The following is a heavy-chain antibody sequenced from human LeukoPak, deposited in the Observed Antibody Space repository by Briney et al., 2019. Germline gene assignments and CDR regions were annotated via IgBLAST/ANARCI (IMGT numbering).Heavy chain of an antibody. CDR1: GFTVSSNY. Sequence: GGSLRLSCAASGFTVSSNYMSWVRQAPGKGLEWVSVIYSGGSTYYADSVKGRFTISRDNSKNTLCLQMNSLRAEGTAVYYCARDRGYGDYVRGYFDYWGQGTLVTVSS. CDR2: IYSGGST. J-gene: IGHJ4*02. V-gene: IGHV3-66*02. CDR3: ARDRGYGDYVRGYFDY. D-gene: IGHD4-17*01.